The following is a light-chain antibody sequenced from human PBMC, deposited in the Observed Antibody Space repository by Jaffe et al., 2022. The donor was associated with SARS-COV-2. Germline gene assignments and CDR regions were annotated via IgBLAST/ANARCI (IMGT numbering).Light chain of an antibody. CDR1: QTITNY. CDR2: DAS. Sequence: EIVLTQSPVTLSLSPGERATLSCRASQTITNYLAWYQRRPGQAPRLLIYDASDRVTGTPARFSGSGSGTDFTLTISSLEPEDFAVYYCQQRYRWPLTFGGGTNVEVK. CDR3: QQRYRWPLT. V-gene: IGKV3-11*01. J-gene: IGKJ4*01.